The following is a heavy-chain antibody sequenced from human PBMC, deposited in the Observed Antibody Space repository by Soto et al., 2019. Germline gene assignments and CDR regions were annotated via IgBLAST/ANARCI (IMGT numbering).Heavy chain of an antibody. D-gene: IGHD3-3*01. CDR2: IRGTGYGATT. V-gene: IGHV3-49*03. CDR1: GFTFGEYP. CDR3: TRHPKDYDFYVRDHY. Sequence: PVGSLRLSCTTTGFTFGEYPMSWLRQAPGKGLEWVGFIRGTGYGATTEYAASVKGRFTISRDDSKSIVYLQMNSLKTEDTAIYYCTRHPKDYDFYVRDHYWGQGTLVTVSS. J-gene: IGHJ4*02.